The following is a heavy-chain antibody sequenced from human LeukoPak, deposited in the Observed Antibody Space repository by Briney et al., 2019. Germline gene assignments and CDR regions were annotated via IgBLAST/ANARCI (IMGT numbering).Heavy chain of an antibody. V-gene: IGHV3-30*02. CDR1: GFTFSSYG. Sequence: GGSVRLSCAASGFTFSSYGMHWVRQAPGKGLEWVAFIRYDGSNKYYADSVKGRFTISRDNSKNTLYLQMNSLRAEDTAVYYCARDMGRTTVFDYWGQGTLATVSS. CDR2: IRYDGSNK. D-gene: IGHD1-1*01. CDR3: ARDMGRTTVFDY. J-gene: IGHJ4*02.